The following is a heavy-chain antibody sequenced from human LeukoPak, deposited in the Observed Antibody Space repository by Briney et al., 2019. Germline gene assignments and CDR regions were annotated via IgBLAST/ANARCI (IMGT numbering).Heavy chain of an antibody. CDR3: ARGGDLPWLPVDY. CDR2: IYYSGGT. CDR1: GGSISSYY. D-gene: IGHD6-19*01. V-gene: IGHV4-59*08. J-gene: IGHJ4*02. Sequence: SETLSLTCTVSGGSISSYYWSWNRQPPGKGLEWIGYIYYSGGTNYNPSLKSRVTISVDTSKNQFSLKLSSVTAADTAVYYCARGGDLPWLPVDYWGQGTLVTVSS.